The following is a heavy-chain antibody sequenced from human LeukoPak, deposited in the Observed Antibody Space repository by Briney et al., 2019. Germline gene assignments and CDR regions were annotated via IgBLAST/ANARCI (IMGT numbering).Heavy chain of an antibody. D-gene: IGHD3-22*01. CDR1: VFTFDDYT. Sequence: PGGSLRLSCVASVFTFDDYTMHWVRQAPGKTLEGVSLISWDGTTYYADSVKGRFTISRDNSKNSLYLEMDTLRTEDTAFYYCAKDLSYESSGSVIYNWGQGTLVTVSS. CDR3: AKDLSYESSGSVIYN. J-gene: IGHJ4*02. CDR2: ISWDGTT. V-gene: IGHV3-43*01.